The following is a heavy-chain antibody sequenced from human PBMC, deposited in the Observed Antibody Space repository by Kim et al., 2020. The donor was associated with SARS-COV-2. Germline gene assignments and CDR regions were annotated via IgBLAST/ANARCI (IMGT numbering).Heavy chain of an antibody. D-gene: IGHD2-15*01. J-gene: IGHJ6*02. V-gene: IGHV1-18*01. Sequence: ASVKVSCKASGYTFTGYGISWVRQAPGQGREWMGWINPYNGDTYYAQKIQGRVTMTTDTSTGTAYMEVRSLRFDDTAIYYCARRLTAVTPYYGMDVWGQGTTVTVSS. CDR2: INPYNGDT. CDR3: ARRLTAVTPYYGMDV. CDR1: GYTFTGYG.